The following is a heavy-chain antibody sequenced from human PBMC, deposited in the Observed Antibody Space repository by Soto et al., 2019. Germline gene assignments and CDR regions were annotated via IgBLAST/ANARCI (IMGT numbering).Heavy chain of an antibody. V-gene: IGHV3-21*01. Sequence: LRLSCAASGFTFSSYSMNWVRQAPGKGLEWVSSISSSSSYIYYADSVKGRFTISRDNAKNSLYLQMNSLRAEDTAVYYCAREFGGDGSGSYYNVGYYYYYGMDVWGQGTTVTVSS. D-gene: IGHD3-10*01. J-gene: IGHJ6*02. CDR2: ISSSSSYI. CDR3: AREFGGDGSGSYYNVGYYYYYGMDV. CDR1: GFTFSSYS.